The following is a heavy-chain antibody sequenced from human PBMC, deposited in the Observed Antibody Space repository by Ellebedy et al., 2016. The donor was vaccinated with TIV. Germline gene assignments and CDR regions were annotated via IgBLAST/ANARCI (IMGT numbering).Heavy chain of an antibody. J-gene: IGHJ4*02. D-gene: IGHD5-12*01. V-gene: IGHV4-4*07. CDR1: GDSISSFY. CDR2: MYTSGTT. CDR3: ARGQGRRKATDY. Sequence: SETLSLXXTVSGDSISSFYCNWIRQPAGKGLEWLGRMYTSGTTHHNPSLKSRVTMSLDTSKKQFSLKLSSVTAADTAVYYCARGQGRRKATDYWGQGSLITVSS.